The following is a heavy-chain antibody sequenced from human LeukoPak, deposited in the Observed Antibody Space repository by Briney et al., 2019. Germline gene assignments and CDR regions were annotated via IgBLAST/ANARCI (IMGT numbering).Heavy chain of an antibody. CDR1: GFTFSSYY. Sequence: GGSLRLSCAASGFTFSSYYMSWVRQAPGKGLEWVSYISGSSTTIYYSDSVKGRFTVSRDNARNSLYLQMNSLRAEDTAVYYCAKEWEGYSSSWYSGDAFDIWGQGTMVTVSS. CDR3: AKEWEGYSSSWYSGDAFDI. V-gene: IGHV3-48*01. J-gene: IGHJ3*02. CDR2: ISGSSTTI. D-gene: IGHD6-13*01.